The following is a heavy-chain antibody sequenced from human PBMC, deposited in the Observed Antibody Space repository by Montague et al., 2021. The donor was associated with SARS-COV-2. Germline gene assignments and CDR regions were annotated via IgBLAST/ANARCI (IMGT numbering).Heavy chain of an antibody. CDR1: GASISSRSYY. D-gene: IGHD3-3*01. J-gene: IGHJ4*02. CDR2: KYYSGST. Sequence: SETLSLTCTVSGASISSRSYYWGWIRQPPGKGLEWIGFKYYSGSTYYNSTLKSRVTVSVETSKNQFSLKLSSVTAADTAVYYCANLPSSITIFGVVQGYYFDDWGQGTLVTVSS. CDR3: ANLPSSITIFGVVQGYYFDD. V-gene: IGHV4-39*01.